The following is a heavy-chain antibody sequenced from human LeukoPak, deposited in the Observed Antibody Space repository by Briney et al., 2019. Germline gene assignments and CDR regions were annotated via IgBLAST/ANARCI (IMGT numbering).Heavy chain of an antibody. CDR1: GFTFSSYT. J-gene: IGHJ4*02. CDR2: IKSKTDGGTT. V-gene: IGHV3-15*01. CDR3: TTDSGAVAGTSRFGY. D-gene: IGHD6-19*01. Sequence: GGSLRLSCEASGFTFSSYTMNWVRQAPGKGLEWVGRIKSKTDGGTTDYAAPVKGRFTISRDDSKNTLYLQMNSLKTEDTAVYYCTTDSGAVAGTSRFGYWGQGTLVTVSS.